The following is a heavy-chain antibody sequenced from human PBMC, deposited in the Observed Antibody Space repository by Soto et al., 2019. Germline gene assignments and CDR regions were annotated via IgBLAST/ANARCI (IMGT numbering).Heavy chain of an antibody. Sequence: QVQLVESGGGLVKPGGSLRLSCAASGFTFSDYYMSWIRQAPGKGLESLSYISGSSSDTNYADSVRGRFTISRDNAKNSRYLQMNSLRAEDTAMYYCATGPRRLSDWGQGTLVIVSS. D-gene: IGHD3-3*01. CDR1: GFTFSDYY. CDR3: ATGPRRLSD. CDR2: ISGSSSDT. V-gene: IGHV3-11*05. J-gene: IGHJ4*02.